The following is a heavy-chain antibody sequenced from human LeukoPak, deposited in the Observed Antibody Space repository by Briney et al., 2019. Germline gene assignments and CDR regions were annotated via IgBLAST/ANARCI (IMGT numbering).Heavy chain of an antibody. J-gene: IGHJ4*02. V-gene: IGHV4-39*01. Sequence: SETLSLTCTVSGGSISSNNYYWGWIRQPPGKGLEWIGSLYYSGSTYYNPSLKSRVTISVDTSKSQFSLKLTSVTAADTAVYYCARGIRVGVSGYYFDYWGQGTLVPVSS. CDR1: GGSISSNNYY. D-gene: IGHD1-26*01. CDR3: ARGIRVGVSGYYFDY. CDR2: LYYSGST.